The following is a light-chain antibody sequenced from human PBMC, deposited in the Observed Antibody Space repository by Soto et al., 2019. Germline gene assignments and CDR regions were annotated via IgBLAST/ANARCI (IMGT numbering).Light chain of an antibody. Sequence: DNQMTQSPSTLSASVGDRVTITCRASQSISRWVAWYQQKPGKAPKLLIYDASSLESGVPSRFSGSGSGTEFTLTISILQPDDFATYFCQQYNSYPYTFGQGTKLEIK. V-gene: IGKV1-5*01. J-gene: IGKJ2*01. CDR3: QQYNSYPYT. CDR2: DAS. CDR1: QSISRW.